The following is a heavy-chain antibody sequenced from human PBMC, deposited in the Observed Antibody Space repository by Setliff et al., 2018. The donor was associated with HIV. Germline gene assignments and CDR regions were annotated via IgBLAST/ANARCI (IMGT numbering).Heavy chain of an antibody. CDR1: GDSIGTYS. Sequence: KTSETLSLTCAVSGDSIGTYSWHWIRQPPGKGLEWIGYIYGGGSTGYNPSLTSRVSMSIDTSKNQFSLKLRSVTAADTAMYYCARRIDNSGTFPDKNWLDPWGQGSPVTVSS. CDR2: IYGGGST. D-gene: IGHD3-10*01. CDR3: ARRIDNSGTFPDKNWLDP. V-gene: IGHV4-4*09. J-gene: IGHJ5*02.